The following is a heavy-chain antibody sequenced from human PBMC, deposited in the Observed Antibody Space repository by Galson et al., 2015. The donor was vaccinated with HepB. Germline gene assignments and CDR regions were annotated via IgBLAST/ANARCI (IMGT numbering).Heavy chain of an antibody. Sequence: LSLTCTVSGGSISSGGYYWSWIRQHPGKGLEWIGYIYYSGSTYYNPSLKSRVTISVDTSKNQFSLKLSSVTAADTAVYYCARSDYGGNLYYFDYWGQGTLVTVSS. V-gene: IGHV4-31*03. CDR1: GGSISSGGYY. J-gene: IGHJ4*02. CDR3: ARSDYGGNLYYFDY. CDR2: IYYSGST. D-gene: IGHD4-23*01.